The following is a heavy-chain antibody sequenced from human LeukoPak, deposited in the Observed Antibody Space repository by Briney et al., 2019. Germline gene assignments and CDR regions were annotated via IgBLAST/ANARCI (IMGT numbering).Heavy chain of an antibody. D-gene: IGHD3-22*01. CDR2: MYYSGST. CDR1: GGSISSGDYY. V-gene: IGHV4-30-4*01. Sequence: SQTLSLTCTVSGGSISSGDYYWSWIRQPPGKGLEWIAYMYYSGSTYYNPSLKRRVTMSADTSKNQLSLKRSSVTAADTAVYYCARPYYYDSRIDPWGQGILVTVSS. J-gene: IGHJ5*02. CDR3: ARPYYYDSRIDP.